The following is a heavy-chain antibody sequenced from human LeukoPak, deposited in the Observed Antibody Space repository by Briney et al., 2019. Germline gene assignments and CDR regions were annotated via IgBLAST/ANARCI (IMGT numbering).Heavy chain of an antibody. V-gene: IGHV3-21*01. CDR2: ISSSSSYI. D-gene: IGHD3-10*01. J-gene: IGHJ4*02. CDR1: GFSFSSFG. Sequence: PGGSLRLSCAASGFSFSSFGMSWVRQAPGKGLEWVSSISSSSSYIYYADSVKGRFTISRDNAKNSLYLQMNSLRAEDTAVYYCARDTITMVRGITGMGYWGQGTLVTVSS. CDR3: ARDTITMVRGITGMGY.